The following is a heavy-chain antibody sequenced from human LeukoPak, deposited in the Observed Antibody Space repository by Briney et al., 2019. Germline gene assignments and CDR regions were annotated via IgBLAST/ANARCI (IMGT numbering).Heavy chain of an antibody. CDR3: ARDLNRRILTSYYGMDV. J-gene: IGHJ6*02. CDR1: GGTFISYA. CDR2: IIPIFGTA. Sequence: SVKVSCKASGGTFISYAISWVRQAPGQGLEWMGGIIPIFGTANYAQKFQGRVTITADESTSTAYMELSSLRSEDTAVYYCARDLNRRILTSYYGMDVWGQGTTVTVSS. V-gene: IGHV1-69*01. D-gene: IGHD3-9*01.